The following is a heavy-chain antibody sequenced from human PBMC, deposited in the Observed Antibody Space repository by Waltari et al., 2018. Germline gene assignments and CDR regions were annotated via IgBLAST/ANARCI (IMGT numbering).Heavy chain of an antibody. V-gene: IGHV4-4*07. CDR1: GGSISSHY. CDR2: IYTIGST. J-gene: IGHJ4*02. D-gene: IGHD5-12*01. Sequence: QVQLQESGPGLVKPSETLSLTCTVSGGSISSHYWSWIRQPPGKGLGWIGRIYTIGSTNYTPSLKSRVTMSVDTSKNQFSLKLGSVTAADTAVYYCARGGGYDSGPNLDYWGQGTLVTVSS. CDR3: ARGGGYDSGPNLDY.